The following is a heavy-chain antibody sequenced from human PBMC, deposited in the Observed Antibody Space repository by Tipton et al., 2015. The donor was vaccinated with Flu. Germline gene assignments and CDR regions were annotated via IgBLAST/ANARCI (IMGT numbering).Heavy chain of an antibody. CDR1: GSSISTYY. V-gene: IGHV4-59*01. Sequence: TLSLTCTVSGSSISTYYWSWIRQPPGKGLEWIGFINYNGGTDYNPSLKSRVTISVDTSKNQFSLRLSSATAADTAVYYCAREVPGDGYIPYWGQGTLVTVSS. CDR2: INYNGGT. D-gene: IGHD5-24*01. J-gene: IGHJ4*02. CDR3: AREVPGDGYIPY.